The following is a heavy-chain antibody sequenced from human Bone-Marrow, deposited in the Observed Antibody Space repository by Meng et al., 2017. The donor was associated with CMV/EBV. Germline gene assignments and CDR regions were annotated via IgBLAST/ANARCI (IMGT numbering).Heavy chain of an antibody. V-gene: IGHV1-69*02. J-gene: IGHJ3*02. D-gene: IGHD2-8*01. CDR3: ARITIVDRTGNGVGDAFDI. Sequence: SVKVSCKASGDTFSLYTITWVRQAPGHGLGWVGRIMPIVGIANYAQRFQGRHMITADKSTMTASMELSRMTCEHTAVYYCARITIVDRTGNGVGDAFDIWGQGTMVTVSS. CDR2: IMPIVGIA. CDR1: GDTFSLYT.